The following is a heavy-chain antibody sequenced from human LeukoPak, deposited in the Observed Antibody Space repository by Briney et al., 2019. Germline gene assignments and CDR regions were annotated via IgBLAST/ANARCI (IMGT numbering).Heavy chain of an antibody. CDR1: GFAVSNNY. D-gene: IGHD3-22*01. CDR3: ARAYDSSGYWPEYFHH. CDR2: IYGGGST. V-gene: IGHV3-53*04. Sequence: PGGSLRLSCAASGFAVSNNYMSWVRQAPGKGLEWVSIIYGGGSTYYADSVNGRFTISRHNSKNTLFLQMNSLRTEDTGVYYCARAYDSSGYWPEYFHHWGQGTLVTVSS. J-gene: IGHJ1*01.